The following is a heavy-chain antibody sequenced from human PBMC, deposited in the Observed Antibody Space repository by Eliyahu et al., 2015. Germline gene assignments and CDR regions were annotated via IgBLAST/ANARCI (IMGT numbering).Heavy chain of an antibody. V-gene: IGHV4-61*02. CDR1: GGSISGGSYX. D-gene: IGHD3-9*01. Sequence: QVQLQESGPGLVKPSQTLSLICTVSGGSISGGSYXWAWIRQPAGKRLEWIGPILWWWGTHYNPSLRRRATISVDTSKNQFSLKLNSVTAADTAAYFCVTEAESDVLTGYPVGYFDYWGQGTLVTVSS. CDR2: ILWWWGT. J-gene: IGHJ4*02. CDR3: VTEAESDVLTGYPVGYFDY.